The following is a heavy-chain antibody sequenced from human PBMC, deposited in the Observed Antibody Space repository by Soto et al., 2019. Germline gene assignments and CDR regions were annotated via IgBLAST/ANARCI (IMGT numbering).Heavy chain of an antibody. D-gene: IGHD2-15*01. Sequence: QVQLVQSGAEVKKPGASVKVSCKASGYTLTSYGISWVRQAPGQGLEWMGWISAYNGNTNYAQKLQGRVTMTTDTSTSTAYMELRSLRSDDTAVYYCARVNRAVVTDWYFDLWGRGTLVTVSS. CDR1: GYTLTSYG. V-gene: IGHV1-18*01. J-gene: IGHJ2*01. CDR2: ISAYNGNT. CDR3: ARVNRAVVTDWYFDL.